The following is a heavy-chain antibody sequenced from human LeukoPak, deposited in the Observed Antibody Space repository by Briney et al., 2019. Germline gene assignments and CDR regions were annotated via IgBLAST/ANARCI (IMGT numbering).Heavy chain of an antibody. J-gene: IGHJ5*02. CDR3: ATVGINHYNWLDP. Sequence: PGGSLRLSCAASGLNFSNSAMNWVRQAPGMGLEWVSRISGSGDRTYYADSVKGRFTISRDNSRNTLYLQMNNLRAEDTAVYYCATVGINHYNWLDPWGQGTLVTVSS. D-gene: IGHD1-14*01. V-gene: IGHV3-23*01. CDR1: GLNFSNSA. CDR2: ISGSGDRT.